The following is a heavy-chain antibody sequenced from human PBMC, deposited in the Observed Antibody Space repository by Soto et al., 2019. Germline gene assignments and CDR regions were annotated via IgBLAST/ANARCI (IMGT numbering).Heavy chain of an antibody. CDR1: GFTFDDYA. CDR2: ISWNSGSA. J-gene: IGHJ4*02. CDR3: VKGLNYNFDNIGFHG. V-gene: IGHV3-9*01. D-gene: IGHD3-22*01. Sequence: PGGSLRLSCAASGFTFDDYAMHWVRQLTGKGLEWVSGISWNSGSAAYMDSVKGRFLISRDNAKKSLFLQMRSLRPEDTALYYCVKGLNYNFDNIGFHGWGQGT.